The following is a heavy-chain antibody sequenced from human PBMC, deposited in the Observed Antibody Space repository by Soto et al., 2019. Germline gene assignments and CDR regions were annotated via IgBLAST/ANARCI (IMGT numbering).Heavy chain of an antibody. CDR3: GCLVGQYCHAFDY. CDR2: IIPISGTP. Sequence: QVQLVQSGAEVKKPGSSVKVSCKASGGIFSSQTFSWVRQAPGQGLEWMGGIIPISGTPRYAQKFQGRVAITADATTPTAFPVAPPSKSDAGGTEYLGCLVGQYCHAFDYWGQGTRVTVTS. V-gene: IGHV1-69*01. J-gene: IGHJ4*02. CDR1: GGIFSSQT. D-gene: IGHD2-15*01.